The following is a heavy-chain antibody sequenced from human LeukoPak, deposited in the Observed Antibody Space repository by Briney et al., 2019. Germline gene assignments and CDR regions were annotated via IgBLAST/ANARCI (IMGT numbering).Heavy chain of an antibody. J-gene: IGHJ4*02. CDR2: ISGSGGST. CDR1: GFTFSSYA. V-gene: IGHV3-23*01. CDR3: ARSVDYEDYMDV. Sequence: PGGSLRLSCAASGFTFSSYAMSWVRQAPGKGLEWVSAISGSGGSTYYADSVKGRFTISRDNSKNTLYLQMNSLRAEDTAVYYCARSVDYEDYMDVWGQGTLVTVSS. D-gene: IGHD4-17*01.